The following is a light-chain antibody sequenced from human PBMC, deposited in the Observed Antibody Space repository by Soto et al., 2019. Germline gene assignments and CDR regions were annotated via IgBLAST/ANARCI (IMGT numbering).Light chain of an antibody. CDR1: QTVLDSSNNVNY. V-gene: IGKV4-1*01. J-gene: IGKJ2*01. Sequence: DIVMTQSPDSLAVSLGERATINCKSSQTVLDSSNNVNYLAWYQQKPGQPPKLLVNWASTRESGLPDRFTGSGSSTDFTLSSSSLQAGDVAVYYCHEFYSPPATFGQGTTLEIK. CDR3: HEFYSPPAT. CDR2: WAS.